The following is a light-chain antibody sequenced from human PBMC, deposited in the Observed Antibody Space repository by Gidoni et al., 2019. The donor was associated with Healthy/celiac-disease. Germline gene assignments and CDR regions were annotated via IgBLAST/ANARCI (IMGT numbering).Light chain of an antibody. CDR1: SSDVGGYNY. J-gene: IGLJ2*01. CDR3: SSYAGSNNFVV. Sequence: HSALTQPPSASWSPGQSVTISCTGPSSDVGGYNYVSWYQQHPGKAPKLMIYEVSKRPSGVPDRFSGSKSGNTASLTVSGLQAEDEADYYCSSYAGSNNFVVFGGGTKLTVL. V-gene: IGLV2-8*01. CDR2: EVS.